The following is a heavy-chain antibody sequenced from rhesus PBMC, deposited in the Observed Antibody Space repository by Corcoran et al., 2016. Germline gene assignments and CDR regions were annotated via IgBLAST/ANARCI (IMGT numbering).Heavy chain of an antibody. CDR1: GFTFGSYA. CDR3: ARHTAGVSYFDY. V-gene: IGHV1S10*01. D-gene: IGHD1-1*01. Sequence: QVQLVQSGAEVKTPGSSVKVSCKASGFTFGSYAISWVRQAPGQGLEWMGGIIPLVGITNYAEKFQGRVTITADTSTSTAYMERSSLRSEDTAVYYCARHTAGVSYFDYWGQGVLVTVSS. CDR2: IIPLVGIT. J-gene: IGHJ4*01.